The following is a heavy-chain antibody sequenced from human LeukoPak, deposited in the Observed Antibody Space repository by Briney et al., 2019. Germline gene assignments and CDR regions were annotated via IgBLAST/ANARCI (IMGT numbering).Heavy chain of an antibody. Sequence: GGSLRLSCAASGFTFSSYTMNWVRQAPGKGLEWVSSIAGSSGYISYPDSVKGRFTISRDNAKKSLYLQMTSLTAEDTAVYYCARDRGAYCGGDCYLGFDYWGRGTLVTVSS. J-gene: IGHJ4*01. CDR3: ARDRGAYCGGDCYLGFDY. V-gene: IGHV3-21*01. D-gene: IGHD2-21*02. CDR1: GFTFSSYT. CDR2: IAGSSGYI.